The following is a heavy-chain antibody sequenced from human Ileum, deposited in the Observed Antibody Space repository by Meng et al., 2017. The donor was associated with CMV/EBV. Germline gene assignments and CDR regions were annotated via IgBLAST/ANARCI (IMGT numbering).Heavy chain of an antibody. CDR2: IKQDGSEK. CDR3: ARDGH. Sequence: GESLKISCVVSGFTFSNYWMNWVRQAPGKGLEWVANIKQDGSEKYYVDSVKGRFTISRDNAKNSLFLQMNSLSAEDTAVYYCARDGHWGQATLATVSS. V-gene: IGHV3-7*01. J-gene: IGHJ4*02. CDR1: GFTFSNYW.